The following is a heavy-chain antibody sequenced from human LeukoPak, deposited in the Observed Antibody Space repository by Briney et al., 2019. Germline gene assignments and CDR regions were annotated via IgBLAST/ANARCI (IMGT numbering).Heavy chain of an antibody. CDR2: INQDGSER. CDR1: GFTFSSYW. J-gene: IGHJ4*02. CDR3: ARGGTRRPSPYDY. D-gene: IGHD1-14*01. V-gene: IGHV3-7*03. Sequence: GGSLRLSCAASGFTFSSYWMSWVRQAPGKGLEWVANINQDGSERNYVGSVKGRFTLSRDNTKNSVYLQMNSLRADDTTIYYCARGGTRRPSPYDYWGQGTLVTVSS.